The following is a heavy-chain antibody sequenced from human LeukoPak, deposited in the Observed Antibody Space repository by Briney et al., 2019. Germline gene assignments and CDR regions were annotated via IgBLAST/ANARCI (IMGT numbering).Heavy chain of an antibody. CDR2: IYYSGST. D-gene: IGHD4-17*01. V-gene: IGHV4-59*12. CDR3: ARDDQLRLLGHTYNWFDP. CDR1: GGSISSYY. Sequence: PSETLSLTCTVSGGSISSYYWSWIRQPPGKGLEWIGYIYYSGSTNYNPSLKSRVTISVDTSKNQFSLKLSSVTAADTAVYYCARDDQLRLLGHTYNWFDPWGQGTLVTVSS. J-gene: IGHJ5*02.